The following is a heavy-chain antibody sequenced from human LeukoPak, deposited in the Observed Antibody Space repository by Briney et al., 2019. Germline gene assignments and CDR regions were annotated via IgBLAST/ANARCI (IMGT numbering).Heavy chain of an antibody. J-gene: IGHJ4*02. Sequence: GASVKVSCKASGYTFTGYYMHWVRQAPGQGLEWMGWINPNSGGTNYAQKFQGRVTMTRDTSISTAYMELSRLRSDDTAVYYCARGPVDTGVCGNPYWGQGTLVTVSS. CDR1: GYTFTGYY. CDR3: ARGPVDTGVCGNPY. CDR2: INPNSGGT. D-gene: IGHD5-18*01. V-gene: IGHV1-2*02.